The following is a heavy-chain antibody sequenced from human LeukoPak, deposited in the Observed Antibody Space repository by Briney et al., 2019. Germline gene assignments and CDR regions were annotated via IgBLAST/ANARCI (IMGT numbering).Heavy chain of an antibody. V-gene: IGHV4-59*01. CDR2: IYYSGST. CDR1: GGSISSYY. Sequence: PSETLSLTCTVSGGSISSYYWSWIRQPPGKGLEWIGYIYYSGSTNYNPSLKSRVTISVDTSKNRFSLKRSSVPAEDTAVYYCARGDPVGIAAAPRAIDIWGQGTMVTVSS. J-gene: IGHJ3*02. CDR3: ARGDPVGIAAAPRAIDI. D-gene: IGHD6-13*01.